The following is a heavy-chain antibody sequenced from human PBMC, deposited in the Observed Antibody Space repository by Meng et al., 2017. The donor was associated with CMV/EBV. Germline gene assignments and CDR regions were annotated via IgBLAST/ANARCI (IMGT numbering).Heavy chain of an antibody. J-gene: IGHJ6*02. Sequence: ASVKVSCKASGYTFTSYGISWVRQAPGQGLEWMGWISAYNGNTNYAQKLQGRVTMTTDTSTSTAYMELSSLRSEDTAVYYCARRDLAARPLAAAGNYYYGMDVWGQGTTVTVSS. D-gene: IGHD6-13*01. CDR2: ISAYNGNT. CDR1: GYTFTSYG. V-gene: IGHV1-18*01. CDR3: ARRDLAARPLAAAGNYYYGMDV.